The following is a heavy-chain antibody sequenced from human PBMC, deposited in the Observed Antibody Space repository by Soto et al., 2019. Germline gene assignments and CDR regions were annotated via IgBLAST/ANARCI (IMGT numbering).Heavy chain of an antibody. CDR3: ARADSSGVAFDS. CDR2: IWYDGSNK. CDR1: GFTFSSYG. V-gene: IGHV3-33*01. J-gene: IGHJ4*02. D-gene: IGHD6-19*01. Sequence: QVHLVESGGGVVQPGRSLRLSCAASGFTFSSYGMHWVRQAPGKGLEWVAVIWYDGSNKYYADSVKGRFTISRDNSKNTLNLQMNSLRGEDTAVYYCARADSSGVAFDSWGQGTLVTVSS.